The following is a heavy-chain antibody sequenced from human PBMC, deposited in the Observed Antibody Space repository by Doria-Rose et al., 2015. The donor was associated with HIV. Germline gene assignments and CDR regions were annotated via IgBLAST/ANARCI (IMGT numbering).Heavy chain of an antibody. CDR3: ARIKSSRWYHKYYFDF. CDR2: IFSDDER. V-gene: IGHV2-26*01. CDR1: GVSLSSPGMG. D-gene: IGHD6-13*01. Sequence: SGPVLVKPTETLTLICTVSGVSLSSPGMGVSWIRQPPGKALGWLANIFSDDERSYKASLKSRLTISRVTSKSQVVLTMTDMDPVDTATYYCARIKSSRWYHKYYFDFWGQGTLVIVSA. J-gene: IGHJ4*02.